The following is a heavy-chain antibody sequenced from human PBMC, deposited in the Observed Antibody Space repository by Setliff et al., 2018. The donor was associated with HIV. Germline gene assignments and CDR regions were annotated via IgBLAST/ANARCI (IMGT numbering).Heavy chain of an antibody. CDR1: GFTFSSYW. J-gene: IGHJ4*02. V-gene: IGHV3-74*01. D-gene: IGHD4-17*01. CDR2: INSDESST. Sequence: GGSLRLSCAASGFTFSSYWMHWVRQVPGKGPVWVSRINSDESSTSYLDSVNGRFTISRDNSKNTLYLQMNNLRAEDTAVYYCMYGGRTATTHWGQGTLVTVSS. CDR3: MYGGRTATTH.